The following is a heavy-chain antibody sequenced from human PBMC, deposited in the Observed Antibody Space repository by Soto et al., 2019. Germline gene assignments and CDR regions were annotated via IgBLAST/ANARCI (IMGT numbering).Heavy chain of an antibody. Sequence: PGGSLRLSCAASGFTFSSYAMSWVRQAPGKGLEWVSAIIGSGGSTYYADSVKGRFTISRDNSKNTLYLQMNSLRAEDTAVYYCAKGYCSGGSCNQDAFDIWGQGTMVTVSS. V-gene: IGHV3-23*01. J-gene: IGHJ3*02. CDR2: IIGSGGST. D-gene: IGHD2-15*01. CDR1: GFTFSSYA. CDR3: AKGYCSGGSCNQDAFDI.